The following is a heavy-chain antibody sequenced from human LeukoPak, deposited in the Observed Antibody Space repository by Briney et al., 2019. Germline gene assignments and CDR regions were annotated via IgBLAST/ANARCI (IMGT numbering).Heavy chain of an antibody. J-gene: IGHJ4*02. CDR3: ARDDNSGYFYGAGGY. D-gene: IGHD3-22*01. V-gene: IGHV1-46*01. Sequence: ASVKVSCKASGYTFTSYYMHWVRQAPGQGLEWMGIINPSGGSTNYAQKFQGRVAMTRDTSTSTVYMELSSLRSEDTAVYYCARDDNSGYFYGAGGYWGQGTLGTVSS. CDR2: INPSGGST. CDR1: GYTFTSYY.